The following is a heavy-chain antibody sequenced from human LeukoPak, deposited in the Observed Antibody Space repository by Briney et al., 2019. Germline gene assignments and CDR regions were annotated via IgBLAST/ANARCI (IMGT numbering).Heavy chain of an antibody. CDR2: IPYDGSNK. V-gene: IGHV3-30*02. D-gene: IGHD6-19*01. J-gene: IGHJ4*02. CDR1: GFTFSIYG. CDR3: AKDNSGWAFDY. Sequence: GGSLRLSCAASGFTFSIYGMHWVRQAPGKGLEWVAFIPYDGSNKYYADSVKGRFTISGDNSKNTLFLQMNSLRAEDTAAYYCAKDNSGWAFDYWGQGTLVTVSS.